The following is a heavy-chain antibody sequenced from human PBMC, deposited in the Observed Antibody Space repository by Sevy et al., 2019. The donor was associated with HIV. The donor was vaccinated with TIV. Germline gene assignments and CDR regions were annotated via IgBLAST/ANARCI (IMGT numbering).Heavy chain of an antibody. CDR1: GCTFTGYY. Sequence: ASVKVSCKASGCTFTGYYMHGVRHAPGQGLEWMAWINPNSGGTNYAQKFQGRVTMTRDTSISPAYMELSRLRSDDTAVYYCARGAGQLAGDAFDIWGQGTMVTVSS. D-gene: IGHD6-6*01. J-gene: IGHJ3*02. CDR3: ARGAGQLAGDAFDI. CDR2: INPNSGGT. V-gene: IGHV1-2*02.